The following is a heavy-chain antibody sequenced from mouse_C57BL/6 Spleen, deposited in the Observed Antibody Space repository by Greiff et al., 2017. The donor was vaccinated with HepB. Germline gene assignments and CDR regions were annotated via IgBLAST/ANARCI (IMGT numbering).Heavy chain of an antibody. D-gene: IGHD1-1*01. CDR1: GFTFSSYA. J-gene: IGHJ1*03. CDR3: TRADYYGSSYPHWYFDV. CDR2: ISSGGDYI. V-gene: IGHV5-9-1*02. Sequence: EVQLVESGEGLVKPGGSLKLSCAASGFTFSSYAMSWVRQTPEKRLEWVAYISSGGDYIYYADTVKGRFTISRDNARNTLYLQMSSLKSEDTAMYYCTRADYYGSSYPHWYFDVWGTGTTVTVSS.